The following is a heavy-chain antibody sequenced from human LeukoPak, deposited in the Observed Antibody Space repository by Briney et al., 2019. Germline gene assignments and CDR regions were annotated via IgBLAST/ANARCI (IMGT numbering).Heavy chain of an antibody. J-gene: IGHJ3*02. Sequence: SETLSLTCTVSGGSISSYYWSWIRQPPGKGLEWIGYIYYSGSTNYNPSLKSRISISVDTSKNQFSLKLSSVTAADTAVYYCARSREVATILSDAFDIWGQGTMVTVSS. V-gene: IGHV4-59*08. D-gene: IGHD5-12*01. CDR1: GGSISSYY. CDR3: ARSREVATILSDAFDI. CDR2: IYYSGST.